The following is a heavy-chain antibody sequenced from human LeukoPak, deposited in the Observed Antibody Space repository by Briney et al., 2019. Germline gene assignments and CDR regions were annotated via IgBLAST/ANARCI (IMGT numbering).Heavy chain of an antibody. CDR3: AKKGVYYDILTGYSAFDY. J-gene: IGHJ4*02. CDR2: ISGSGGST. CDR1: GFTFSSYG. Sequence: GGTLRLSCAASGFTFSSYGMSWVRQAPGKGLEWVSAISGSGGSTYHADSVKGRFTISRDNSKNTLYLQMNSLRAEDTAVYYCAKKGVYYDILTGYSAFDYWGQGTLVTVSS. V-gene: IGHV3-23*01. D-gene: IGHD3-9*01.